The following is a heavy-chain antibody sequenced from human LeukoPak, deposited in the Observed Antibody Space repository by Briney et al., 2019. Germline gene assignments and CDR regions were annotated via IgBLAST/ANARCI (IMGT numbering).Heavy chain of an antibody. V-gene: IGHV3-33*05. Sequence: PGGSLRLSCAASGFIFSHYGMHWVRQAPGKGLEWVAVIQNDASTENFADFVKGRFTISRDNSKNTVFLQMNSLRVEDTAVYYCARELSQIVWGGLDYGGQGTLVSVSS. D-gene: IGHD2-21*01. CDR1: GFIFSHYG. J-gene: IGHJ4*02. CDR3: ARELSQIVWGGLDY. CDR2: IQNDASTE.